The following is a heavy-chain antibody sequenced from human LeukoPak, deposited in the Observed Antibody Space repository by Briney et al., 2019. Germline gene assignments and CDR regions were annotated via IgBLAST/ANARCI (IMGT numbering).Heavy chain of an antibody. CDR1: AASIRSHS. Sequence: SETLSLTCTVSAASIRSHSWSWIRQPPGRGLEWIGYLSYSGSTKYNSSLKSRVTISVDTSNNQFSLRVTSLTAADTAVYYCARLGALHDAFDVWGQGTLVTVSS. D-gene: IGHD3-16*01. CDR2: LSYSGST. J-gene: IGHJ3*01. CDR3: ARLGALHDAFDV. V-gene: IGHV4-59*11.